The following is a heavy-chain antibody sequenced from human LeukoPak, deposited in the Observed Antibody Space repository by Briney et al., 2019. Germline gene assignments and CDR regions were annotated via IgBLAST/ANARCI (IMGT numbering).Heavy chain of an antibody. V-gene: IGHV4-4*02. Sequence: KTSETLSLTCTVSGGSISSTNWWSWVRQPPGKGLEWIGEIYHTGSTNYNPSLKSRVTISVDTSKNQFSLKLSSVTAADTAVYYCARQRGYRGTDPWGQGTLVTVSS. J-gene: IGHJ5*02. CDR1: GGSISSTNW. D-gene: IGHD5-18*01. CDR3: ARQRGYRGTDP. CDR2: IYHTGST.